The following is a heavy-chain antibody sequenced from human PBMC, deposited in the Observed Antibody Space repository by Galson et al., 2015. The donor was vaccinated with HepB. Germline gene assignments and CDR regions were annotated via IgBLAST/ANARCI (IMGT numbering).Heavy chain of an antibody. V-gene: IGHV4-31*03. CDR2: IYYSGST. J-gene: IGHJ6*03. CDR1: GGSISSGGYY. CDR3: AREGPIGGHLYYYYMDV. Sequence: TLSLTCTVSGGSISSGGYYWSWIRQHPGKGLEWIGYIYYSGSTYYNPSLKSRVTISVDTSKNQFSLKLSSVTAADTAVYYCAREGPIGGHLYYYYMDVWGKGTTVTVSS. D-gene: IGHD2-15*01.